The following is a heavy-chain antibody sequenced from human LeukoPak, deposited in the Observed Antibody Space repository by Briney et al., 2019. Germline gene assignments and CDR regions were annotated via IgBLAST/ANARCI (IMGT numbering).Heavy chain of an antibody. J-gene: IGHJ4*02. CDR3: ARGDTATIRSPID. Sequence: ASVKVSCKASGYTFTSYDINWVRQATGQGHEWMGGMNPNSGNTSYAQKFQGRVTITRNTSISTADMELSSLRSEDTAVYYCARGDTATIRSPIDWGQGTLVTVSS. V-gene: IGHV1-8*03. CDR1: GYTFTSYD. CDR2: MNPNSGNT. D-gene: IGHD5-18*01.